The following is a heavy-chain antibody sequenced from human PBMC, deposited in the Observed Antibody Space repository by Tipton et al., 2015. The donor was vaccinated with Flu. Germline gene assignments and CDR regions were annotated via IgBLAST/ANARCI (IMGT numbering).Heavy chain of an antibody. CDR1: GGSIRSSTDF. CDR3: ARDVGPQIKVTGGMDV. Sequence: TLSLTCTVSGGSIRSSTDFWAWIRQSPGKGLEWIGTIYYTGSTYYNVYLKSRVTISVDTSKNQFSLKLSSVTAADTAVYYCARDVGPQIKVTGGMDVLGHVTTVTVSS. CDR2: IYYTGST. D-gene: IGHD2-21*02. V-gene: IGHV4-39*07. J-gene: IGHJ6*02.